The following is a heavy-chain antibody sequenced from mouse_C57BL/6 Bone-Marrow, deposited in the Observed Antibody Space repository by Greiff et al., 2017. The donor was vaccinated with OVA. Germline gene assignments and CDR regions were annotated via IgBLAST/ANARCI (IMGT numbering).Heavy chain of an antibody. D-gene: IGHD2-4*01. CDR3: ARPYDYDFLDY. V-gene: IGHV5-6*01. Sequence: EVKLVESGGDLVKPGGSLKLSCAASGFTFSSYGMSWVRQTPDKRLEWVATISSGGSYTYYPDSVKGRFTISRDNAKNTLYLRRSSLKSEDTARYYCARPYDYDFLDYWGQGTTLTVSS. CDR2: ISSGGSYT. J-gene: IGHJ2*01. CDR1: GFTFSSYG.